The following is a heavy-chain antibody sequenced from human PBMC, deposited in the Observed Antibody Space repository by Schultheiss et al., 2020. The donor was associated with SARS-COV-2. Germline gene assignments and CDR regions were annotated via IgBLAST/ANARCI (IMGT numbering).Heavy chain of an antibody. J-gene: IGHJ4*02. V-gene: IGHV3-21*05. CDR1: GFTFSSYE. D-gene: IGHD6-13*01. Sequence: GGSLRLSCAASGFTFSSYEMNWVRQAPGKGLEWVSYISSSSSYIYYADSVKGRFTISRDNSKNTLYLQMNSLRAEDTAVYYCARSSIIAAAGYFDYWGQGTLVTVSS. CDR3: ARSSIIAAAGYFDY. CDR2: ISSSSSYI.